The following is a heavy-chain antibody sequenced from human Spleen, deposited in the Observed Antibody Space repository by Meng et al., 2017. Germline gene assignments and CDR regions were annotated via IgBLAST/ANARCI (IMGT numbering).Heavy chain of an antibody. CDR1: GGSISSYY. CDR2: IYYSGGT. J-gene: IGHJ4*02. Sequence: SETLSLTCTASGGSISSYYWSWIRQPPGKGLEWIGYIYYSGGTNYNPSLKSRVTISVNTSKNQSCLRLSSVTAADTAVYYCASHRAAAGQFDYWGQGTLVTVSS. CDR3: ASHRAAAGQFDY. D-gene: IGHD6-13*01. V-gene: IGHV4-59*01.